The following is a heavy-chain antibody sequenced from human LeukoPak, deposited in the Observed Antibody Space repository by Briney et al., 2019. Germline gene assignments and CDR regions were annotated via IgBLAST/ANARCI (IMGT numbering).Heavy chain of an antibody. J-gene: IGHJ4*02. D-gene: IGHD5-24*01. CDR2: IWYDGSNQ. V-gene: IGHV3-33*01. Sequence: PGGSLRLSCAASGFTFSNYGIHWVRQAPGKGLEWVAVIWYDGSNQYYAESVKGRFTISRDNSKKTLYLQMSSLRAEDTAVYYCARHMANGLDYWGQGTLVTVSS. CDR3: ARHMANGLDY. CDR1: GFTFSNYG.